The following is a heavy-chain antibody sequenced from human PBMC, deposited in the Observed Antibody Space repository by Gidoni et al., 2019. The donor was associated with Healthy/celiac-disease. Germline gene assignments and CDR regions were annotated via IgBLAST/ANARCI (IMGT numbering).Heavy chain of an antibody. CDR1: GYTFTGYY. CDR2: INHKSGGT. V-gene: IGHV1-2*02. D-gene: IGHD3-16*01. CDR3: ARVGGRVGGARPNGFDP. Sequence: QVQLVQSWAAVKKPGASVKVSCQASGYTFTGYYMHWVRQAPGQVLEGMGWINHKSGGTNDAQKFQGRVTMTRDTSISKDYMELSRLRSDETAVYYCARVGGRVGGARPNGFDPWGQGTLVTVSS. J-gene: IGHJ5*02.